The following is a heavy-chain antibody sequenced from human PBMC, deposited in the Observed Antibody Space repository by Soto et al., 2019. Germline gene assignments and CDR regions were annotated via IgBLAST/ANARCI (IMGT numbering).Heavy chain of an antibody. CDR2: INQDGSEK. CDR3: ARQIRGLTANWFDP. V-gene: IGHV3-7*01. J-gene: IGHJ5*02. Sequence: EMQLVESGGGLVQPGGSLRLSCGVSGFTFGSFWMGWVRQAPGKGLEWVANINQDGSEKYYVDSVKGRFTISRDNARNSLYLQMDTLRVEDTGVDFCARQIRGLTANWFDPWGKGTLVSVAS. CDR1: GFTFGSFW. D-gene: IGHD5-18*01.